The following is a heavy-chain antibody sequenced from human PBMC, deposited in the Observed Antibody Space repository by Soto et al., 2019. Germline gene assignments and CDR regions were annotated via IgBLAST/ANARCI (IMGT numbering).Heavy chain of an antibody. J-gene: IGHJ6*03. CDR1: GFTFDDYA. Sequence: GGSLRLSCAASGFTFDDYAMHWVRQAPGKGLEWVSGISWNSGSIGYADSVKGRFTISRDNAKNSLYLQMNSLRAEDTALYYCAKGGLARRVWYYYYYMDVWGKGTTVTVSS. CDR3: AKGGLARRVWYYYYYMDV. CDR2: ISWNSGSI. D-gene: IGHD3-16*01. V-gene: IGHV3-9*01.